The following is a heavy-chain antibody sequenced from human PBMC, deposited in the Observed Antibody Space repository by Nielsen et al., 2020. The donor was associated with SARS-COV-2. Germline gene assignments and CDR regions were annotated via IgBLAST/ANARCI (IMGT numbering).Heavy chain of an antibody. CDR1: GYTFINFY. V-gene: IGHV1-46*01. D-gene: IGHD3-22*01. CDR3: ARWDYASASIDY. CDR2: ISPSGGGT. Sequence: ASVQVSCKASGYTFINFYILWVRQAPGQGLESMGIISPSGGGTTYAQKFQGRVTMTRDTSMSTVYMELSSLRSEDTAVYYCARWDYASASIDYWGQGTLVTVSS. J-gene: IGHJ4*02.